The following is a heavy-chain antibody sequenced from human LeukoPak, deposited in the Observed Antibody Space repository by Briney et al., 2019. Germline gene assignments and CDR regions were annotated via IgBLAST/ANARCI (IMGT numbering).Heavy chain of an antibody. Sequence: ASVTVSCKASGGTFSSYAISWVRQAPGQGLEWMGGIIPIFGTANYAQKFQGRVTITADESTSTAYMELSSLRSEDTAVYYCARSWVAAAGNFDYWGQGTLVTVSS. CDR3: ARSWVAAAGNFDY. J-gene: IGHJ4*02. CDR1: GGTFSSYA. CDR2: IIPIFGTA. D-gene: IGHD6-13*01. V-gene: IGHV1-69*13.